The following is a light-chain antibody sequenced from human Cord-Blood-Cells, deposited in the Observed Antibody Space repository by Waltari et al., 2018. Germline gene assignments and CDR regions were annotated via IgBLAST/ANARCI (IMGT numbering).Light chain of an antibody. CDR1: ALPKQY. V-gene: IGLV3-25*03. J-gene: IGLJ3*02. Sequence: SYELTQPPSVSVSPGQTARITCSGDALPKQYAYWYQQKPGHAPVLVIYNDSERPSGIPERFSGSSSGTTVTLTISGVQAEDEADYYCQSADSSGTYWVFGGGTKLTVL. CDR2: NDS. CDR3: QSADSSGTYWV.